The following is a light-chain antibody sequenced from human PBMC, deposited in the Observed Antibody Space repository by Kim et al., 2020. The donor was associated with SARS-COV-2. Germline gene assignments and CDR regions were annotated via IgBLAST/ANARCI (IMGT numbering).Light chain of an antibody. CDR3: QTWGTGIRV. CDR1: SGHSSYA. Sequence: ASVKLTCTLSSGHSSYALAWHQQQPEKGPRYLMNRNSDGSHSKGDGIPDRFSGSSSGAERYLTISSLQSEDEADYYCQTWGTGIRVFGGGTKLTVL. CDR2: RNSDGSH. J-gene: IGLJ3*02. V-gene: IGLV4-69*01.